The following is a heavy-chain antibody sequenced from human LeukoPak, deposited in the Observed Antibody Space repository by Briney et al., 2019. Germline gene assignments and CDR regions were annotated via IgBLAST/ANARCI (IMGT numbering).Heavy chain of an antibody. J-gene: IGHJ4*02. Sequence: ASVKVSCKASGYSFTDYYIHWVRQAPGQGPEWMGCVNPSGGATKYAQKFQDRVTMTRDTSISTAYLELSGLTSDDTAVYYCATYTSAIQYFLYWGLGTLVTVSS. CDR3: ATYTSAIQYFLY. D-gene: IGHD6-19*01. CDR2: VNPSGGAT. CDR1: GYSFTDYY. V-gene: IGHV1-2*02.